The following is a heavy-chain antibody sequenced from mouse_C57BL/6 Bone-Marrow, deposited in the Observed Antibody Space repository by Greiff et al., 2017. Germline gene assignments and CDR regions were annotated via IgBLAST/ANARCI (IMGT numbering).Heavy chain of an antibody. CDR3: ARLFITAVVARYFDV. CDR2: IDPNSGGT. CDR1: GYTFTSYW. Sequence: QVQLQQPGAELVKPGASVKLSCKASGYTFTSYWMHWVKQRPGRGLEWIGRIDPNSGGTKYNEKFKSKATLSVDKPSRTAYMQLSSLSSEDSAVYYCARLFITAVVARYFDVWGTGTTVTVSS. J-gene: IGHJ1*03. D-gene: IGHD1-1*01. V-gene: IGHV1-72*01.